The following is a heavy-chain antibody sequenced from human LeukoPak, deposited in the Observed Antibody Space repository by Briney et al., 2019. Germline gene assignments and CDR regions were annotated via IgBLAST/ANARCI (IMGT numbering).Heavy chain of an antibody. D-gene: IGHD3-16*01. CDR1: GGPFSGDY. Sequence: SETLSLTCAVYGGPFSGDYWTWIRQPPGKGLEWIGEINHSGSTNYNPSLKSRVTISVDTSKNQFSLKLSSVTAADTAVYYCARAGLPNTDFDYWGQGTLVTVSS. V-gene: IGHV4-34*01. CDR2: INHSGST. CDR3: ARAGLPNTDFDY. J-gene: IGHJ4*02.